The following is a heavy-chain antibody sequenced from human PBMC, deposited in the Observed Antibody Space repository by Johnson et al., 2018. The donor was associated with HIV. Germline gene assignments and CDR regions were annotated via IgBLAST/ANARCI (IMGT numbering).Heavy chain of an antibody. V-gene: IGHV3-13*01. CDR3: AKDLGYSSSSRAFDI. Sequence: EVQLVESGGGLVQPGGSLRLSCAASGFTFSCYDVHWVRQATGKGLEWVSPIGTAGDTYYPGSVKGRFTISRENAKNSLYLQMNSLRAEDTAVYYCAKDLGYSSSSRAFDIWGQGTMGTVSS. J-gene: IGHJ3*02. CDR2: IGTAGDT. D-gene: IGHD6-6*01. CDR1: GFTFSCYD.